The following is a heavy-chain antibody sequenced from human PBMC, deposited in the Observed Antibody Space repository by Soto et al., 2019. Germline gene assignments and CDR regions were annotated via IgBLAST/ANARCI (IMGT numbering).Heavy chain of an antibody. V-gene: IGHV4-59*01. CDR2: IYYSGGT. CDR1: GGSISSYY. J-gene: IGHJ5*02. D-gene: IGHD5-12*01. Sequence: QVQLQESGPGLVKPSETLSLTCTVSGGSISSYYWSWIRQPPGKGLEWIGYIYYSGGTNYNPSLKSRVTISVDTSKNQFSLKLSSVTAADTAVYYCAREDIYPGNWFDPWGQGTLVTVSS. CDR3: AREDIYPGNWFDP.